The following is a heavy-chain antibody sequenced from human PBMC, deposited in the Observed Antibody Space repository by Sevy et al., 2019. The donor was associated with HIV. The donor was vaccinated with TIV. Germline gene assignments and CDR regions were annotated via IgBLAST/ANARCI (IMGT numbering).Heavy chain of an antibody. D-gene: IGHD1-26*01. J-gene: IGHJ6*03. CDR2: IYYSGST. Sequence: SETLSLTCTVSGGSISSYYWSWIRQPPGKGQEWIGYIYYSGSTNYNPSLKSRVTISVDTSKNQFSLKLSSVTAADTAVYYCARAESGRLDGRDRDYYYMDVWGQGTTVTVSS. CDR3: ARAESGRLDGRDRDYYYMDV. CDR1: GGSISSYY. V-gene: IGHV4-59*01.